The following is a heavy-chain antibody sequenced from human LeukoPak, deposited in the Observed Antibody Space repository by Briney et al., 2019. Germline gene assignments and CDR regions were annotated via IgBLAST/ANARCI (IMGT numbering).Heavy chain of an antibody. Sequence: GGSLRLSCAASGFTFNDHGMNWVRQAPGKGLEWVSGINWNGGTTGYGDSVKGRFTISRDNSKNTLYLQMNSLRAEDTAVYYCAKDPGPARGVGDYGMDVWGQGTTVTVSS. CDR3: AKDPGPARGVGDYGMDV. V-gene: IGHV3-20*04. D-gene: IGHD3-10*01. CDR1: GFTFNDHG. J-gene: IGHJ6*02. CDR2: INWNGGTT.